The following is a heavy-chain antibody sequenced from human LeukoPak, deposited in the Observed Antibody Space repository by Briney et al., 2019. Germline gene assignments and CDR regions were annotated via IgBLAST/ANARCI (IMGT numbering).Heavy chain of an antibody. J-gene: IGHJ5*02. CDR3: ARGFVDSSSWYEVMDP. CDR1: GYTFTSYY. V-gene: IGHV1-46*01. CDR2: INPSGGST. Sequence: ASVKVSCKASGYTFTSYYMHWVRRAPGQGLEWMGIINPSGGSTNYAQKFQGRVTMTRDTSTSTAYMELSSLRSEDTAVYYCARGFVDSSSWYEVMDPWGQGTLVTVSS. D-gene: IGHD6-13*01.